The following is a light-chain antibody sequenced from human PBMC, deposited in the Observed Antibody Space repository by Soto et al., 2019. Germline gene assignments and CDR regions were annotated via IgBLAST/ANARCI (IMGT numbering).Light chain of an antibody. V-gene: IGKV3-11*01. CDR3: QQRSNWPPVT. J-gene: IGKJ5*01. CDR2: DAS. CDR1: QSVSSY. Sequence: EIVLTQSPATLSLSPGERATLSCRASQSVSSYLAWYQQKPGQAPRLLIYDASNRATGIPARFSGSGSGTDFTLTISRLEPEDFAVYYCQQRSNWPPVTFGQGTLLEIK.